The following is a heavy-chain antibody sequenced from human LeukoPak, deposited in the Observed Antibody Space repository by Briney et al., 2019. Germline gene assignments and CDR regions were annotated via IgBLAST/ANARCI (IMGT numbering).Heavy chain of an antibody. D-gene: IGHD3-10*01. CDR2: ISTNKGNT. J-gene: IGHJ5*02. Sequence: GASVKVSCKASGYIFTSYGISWVRQAPVQGLEWMGWISTNKGNTNYAQRLQGRVTMTTDTSTSTAYMELRSLRSDDTAIYYCVRDILWRFDPWGQGTLVTVSS. CDR3: VRDILWRFDP. CDR1: GYIFTSYG. V-gene: IGHV1-18*01.